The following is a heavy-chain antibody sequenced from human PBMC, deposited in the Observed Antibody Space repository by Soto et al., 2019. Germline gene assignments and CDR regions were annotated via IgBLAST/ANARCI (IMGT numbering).Heavy chain of an antibody. CDR2: ISTTGTT. CDR1: GASISSYF. Sequence: WETLSLTCTVSGASISSYFWTWIRQPAGKGLDWIGRISTTGTTNYNPSLKSRVTMSVDTSENHFSLNLSSVTAADTAVYYCAREDGPDRCFDPWGQGTLLTVSS. D-gene: IGHD2-8*01. V-gene: IGHV4-4*07. J-gene: IGHJ5*02. CDR3: AREDGPDRCFDP.